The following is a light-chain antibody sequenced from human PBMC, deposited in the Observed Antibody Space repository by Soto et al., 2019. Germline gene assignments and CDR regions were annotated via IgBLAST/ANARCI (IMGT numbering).Light chain of an antibody. CDR1: QGISNY. CDR2: AAS. Sequence: DIQMTQSPSSLSASVGDRVTVTCRASQGISNYLAWYQQKPGKVPKLLIYAASTLQSGVPSRFSGRGSGTDFTLTITSLQPEDFATYFCQNYHSVPFTFGPGTTVDIK. V-gene: IGKV1-27*01. CDR3: QNYHSVPFT. J-gene: IGKJ3*01.